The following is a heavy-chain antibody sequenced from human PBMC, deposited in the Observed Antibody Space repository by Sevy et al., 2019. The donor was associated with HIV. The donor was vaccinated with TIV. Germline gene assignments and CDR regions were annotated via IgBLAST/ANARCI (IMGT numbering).Heavy chain of an antibody. J-gene: IGHJ4*02. CDR3: ASPPHVDTAKHDY. CDR2: ISYDGSNK. V-gene: IGHV3-30-3*01. Sequence: GGSLRLSCAASGFTFGSYAMHWVRQAPGKGLEWVAVISYDGSNKYYADSVKGRFTISRDNSKNTLYLQMNSLRAEDTAVYYCASPPHVDTAKHDYWGQGTLVTVSS. CDR1: GFTFGSYA. D-gene: IGHD5-18*01.